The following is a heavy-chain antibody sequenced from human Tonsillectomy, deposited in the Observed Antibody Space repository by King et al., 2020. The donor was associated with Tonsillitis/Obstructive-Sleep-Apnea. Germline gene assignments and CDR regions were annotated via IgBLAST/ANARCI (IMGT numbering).Heavy chain of an antibody. CDR1: GFTFSDYY. CDR3: ARGSRYCNGGSCSSFFDY. Sequence: HVQLVESGGGLVKPGGSLRLSCAASGFTFSDYYMSWIRQAPGKGREWVSYISSSKTYTNNADPVKGRFTISKDNAKNSLYLPMNSLRAEDTAVYYCARGSRYCNGGSCSSFFDYWGQGTLVTVSS. J-gene: IGHJ4*02. D-gene: IGHD2-15*01. V-gene: IGHV3-11*05. CDR2: ISSSKTYT.